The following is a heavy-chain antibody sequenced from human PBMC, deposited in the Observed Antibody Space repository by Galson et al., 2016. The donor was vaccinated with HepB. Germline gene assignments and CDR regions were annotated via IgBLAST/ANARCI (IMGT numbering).Heavy chain of an antibody. CDR2: IWYDGSNK. CDR3: AREAPIAAPGANDC. CDR1: GFTFNSFG. D-gene: IGHD6-13*01. V-gene: IGHV3-33*01. Sequence: SLRLSCAASGFTFNSFGMHWVRQAPGKGLEWVAAIWYDGSNKYYGDSVKGRFTISRDNSKNTLYLQMNSLRAEDTAIYYCAREAPIAAPGANDCWGQGTQVTVSS. J-gene: IGHJ4*02.